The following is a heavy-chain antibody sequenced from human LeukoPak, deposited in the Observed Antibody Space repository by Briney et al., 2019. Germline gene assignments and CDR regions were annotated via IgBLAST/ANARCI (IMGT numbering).Heavy chain of an antibody. D-gene: IGHD2-2*01. CDR3: AREMMEEVVVVPAALAY. V-gene: IGHV1-69*08. Sequence: SVKVSCKASGVTFSSYTISWVRQAPGQGLEWMGRIIPIRGTANYAQKFQGGSTITGDKSTSTAYMELSSLRSEDTAVYYCAREMMEEVVVVPAALAYWGQGTLVTVSS. CDR1: GVTFSSYT. J-gene: IGHJ4*02. CDR2: IIPIRGTA.